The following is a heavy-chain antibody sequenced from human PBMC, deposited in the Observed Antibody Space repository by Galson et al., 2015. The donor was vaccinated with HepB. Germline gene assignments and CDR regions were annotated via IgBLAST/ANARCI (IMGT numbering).Heavy chain of an antibody. CDR2: ISYDGSNK. D-gene: IGHD6-19*01. CDR3: ARSGEQWLVLDY. V-gene: IGHV3-30-3*01. CDR1: GFTFSSYA. Sequence: SLRLSCAASGFTFSSYAMHWVRQAPGKGLEWVAVISYDGSNKYYADSVKGRFTISRDNSKNTLYLQMNSLRAEDTAVYYCARSGEQWLVLDYWGQGTLVTVSS. J-gene: IGHJ4*02.